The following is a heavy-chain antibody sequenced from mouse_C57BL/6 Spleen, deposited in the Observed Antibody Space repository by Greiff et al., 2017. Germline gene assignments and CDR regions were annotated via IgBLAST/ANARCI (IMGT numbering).Heavy chain of an antibody. Sequence: DVQLVESGGGLVQPGGSLSLSCAASGFTFTDYYMSWVRQPPGKALEWLGFIRNKANGYTTDYSASVKGRFTISRDNSQSILYLQKKALRDEDSATYDCARVYGNDVWYFDVWGTGTTVTVSS. D-gene: IGHD2-2*01. CDR3: ARVYGNDVWYFDV. CDR2: IRNKANGYTT. V-gene: IGHV7-3*01. J-gene: IGHJ1*03. CDR1: GFTFTDYY.